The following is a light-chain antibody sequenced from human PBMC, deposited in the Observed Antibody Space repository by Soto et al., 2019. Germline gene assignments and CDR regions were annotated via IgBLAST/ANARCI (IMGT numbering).Light chain of an antibody. V-gene: IGLV2-11*01. J-gene: IGLJ1*01. CDR3: CSYAGTYKV. Sequence: QSLRTQPRSVSGSPGQSVTIACTGTRSDSGAFDFVFWYRQHPGNAPKLLIYDVNKRPSGVPDRFSGSKSGNTASLTISGLQAEDEADFYCCSYAGTYKVFGTGTKVTVL. CDR1: RSDSGAFDF. CDR2: DVN.